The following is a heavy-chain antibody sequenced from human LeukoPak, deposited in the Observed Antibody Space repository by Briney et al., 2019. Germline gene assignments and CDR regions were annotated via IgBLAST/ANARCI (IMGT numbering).Heavy chain of an antibody. CDR1: GFNFSSYA. D-gene: IGHD2-21*02. CDR3: AKDGWSMTASPRFLDY. CDR2: ISRSGTVT. J-gene: IGHJ4*02. V-gene: IGHV3-23*01. Sequence: GGSLRLSCAASGFNFSSYAMSWARQAPGKGLEWVSGISRSGTVTYYADSVKGRFAISRDNSKNTLYLQINSLRAEDTAIYYCAKDGWSMTASPRFLDYWGQGTLVTVSS.